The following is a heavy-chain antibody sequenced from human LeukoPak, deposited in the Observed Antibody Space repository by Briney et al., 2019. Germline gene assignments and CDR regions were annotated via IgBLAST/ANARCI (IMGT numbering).Heavy chain of an antibody. V-gene: IGHV4-59*01. CDR2: IYYSGST. D-gene: IGHD1-1*01. CDR3: ARQLEQYYYYYYYMDV. J-gene: IGHJ6*03. Sequence: SETLSLTCTVSGGSISSYYWSWIRQPPGKGLEWIGYIYYSGSTHYNPSLKSRVTISVDTSKTQFSLKLSSVTAADTAVYYCARQLEQYYYYYYYMDVWGKGTTVTVS. CDR1: GGSISSYY.